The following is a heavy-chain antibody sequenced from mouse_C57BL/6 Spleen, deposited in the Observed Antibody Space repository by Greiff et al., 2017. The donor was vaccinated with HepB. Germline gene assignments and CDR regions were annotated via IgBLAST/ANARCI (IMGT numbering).Heavy chain of an antibody. J-gene: IGHJ4*01. CDR1: GYTFTDYY. CDR2: INPYNGGT. CDR3: ASYYLYAMDY. V-gene: IGHV1-19*01. Sequence: EVQLVESGPVLVKPGASVKMSCKASGYTFTDYYMNWVKQSHGKSLEWIGVINPYNGGTSYNQKFKGKATLTVDKSSSTAYMELNSLTSEDSAVYYCASYYLYAMDYWGQGTSVTVSS. D-gene: IGHD1-1*01.